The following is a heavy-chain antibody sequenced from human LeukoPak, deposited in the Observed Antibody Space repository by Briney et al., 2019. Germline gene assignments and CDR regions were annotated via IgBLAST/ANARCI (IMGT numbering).Heavy chain of an antibody. V-gene: IGHV4-59*08. CDR3: ARQGISARGKNWFDP. CDR2: IYYSGST. D-gene: IGHD6-6*01. Sequence: SETLSLTCTVSGGSISSYYWSWIRQPPGKGLEWIGYIYYSGSTNYNPSLKSRVTISVDTSKNQFSLKLSSVTAADTAVYYCARQGISARGKNWFDPWGQGTLVTVSS. J-gene: IGHJ5*02. CDR1: GGSISSYY.